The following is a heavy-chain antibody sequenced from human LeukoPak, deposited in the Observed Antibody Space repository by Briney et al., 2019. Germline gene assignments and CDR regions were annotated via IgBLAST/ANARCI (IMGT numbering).Heavy chain of an antibody. J-gene: IGHJ3*02. CDR2: ISVTGAT. CDR3: AKDSRWPNDAFDI. Sequence: GGSLRLSCAASDFTFRTYPMSWLRQAPGKGLGWVSAISVTGATYYAGSVKGRFTISRDNSKNTLYLQMNSLRADDTAVYYCAKDSRWPNDAFDIWGQGTLVTVSS. V-gene: IGHV3-23*01. D-gene: IGHD6-13*01. CDR1: DFTFRTYP.